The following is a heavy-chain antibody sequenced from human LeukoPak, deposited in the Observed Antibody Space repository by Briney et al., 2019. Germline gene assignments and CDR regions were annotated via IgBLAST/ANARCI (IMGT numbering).Heavy chain of an antibody. Sequence: VASVKVSCKASGGTFSSYAISWVRPAPGQGLEWMGGIVPIYGTTNYAQKFQDRVTITADESTTTVYMELSSLRSDDTAVYYCARDHPYCSGGTCYPRFFDYWGQGTLVTVSS. CDR3: ARDHPYCSGGTCYPRFFDY. D-gene: IGHD2-15*01. CDR1: GGTFSSYA. CDR2: IVPIYGTT. J-gene: IGHJ4*02. V-gene: IGHV1-69*13.